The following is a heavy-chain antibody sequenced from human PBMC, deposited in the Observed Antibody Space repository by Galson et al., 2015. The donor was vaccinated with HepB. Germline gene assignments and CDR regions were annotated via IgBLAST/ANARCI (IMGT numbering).Heavy chain of an antibody. CDR3: ARTPYYGSGSHSNAWFDP. CDR2: INTNTGNP. D-gene: IGHD3-10*01. V-gene: IGHV7-4-1*02. CDR1: GYTFSSYS. J-gene: IGHJ5*02. Sequence: SVKVSCKASGYTFSSYSITWVRQAPGQGLEWMGWINTNTGNPTYAQGFTGRFVFSLDTSVTTAYLQISSLKAEDTAVYYCARTPYYGSGSHSNAWFDPWGQGTLVTVSS.